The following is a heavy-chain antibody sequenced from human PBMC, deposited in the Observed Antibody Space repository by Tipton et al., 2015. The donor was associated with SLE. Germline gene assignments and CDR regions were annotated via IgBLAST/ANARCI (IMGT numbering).Heavy chain of an antibody. J-gene: IGHJ4*02. CDR3: AKEMIVGSRDYLDH. D-gene: IGHD3/OR15-3a*01. V-gene: IGHV3-9*01. Sequence: SLRLSCAASGFTFDDYAMHWVRPAPGKGLEWVSGISWNSGSIGYADSVKGRFTISRDNAKNSLYLQMNSLRAEDTALYYCAKEMIVGSRDYLDHWGQGTLVSVSS. CDR1: GFTFDDYA. CDR2: ISWNSGSI.